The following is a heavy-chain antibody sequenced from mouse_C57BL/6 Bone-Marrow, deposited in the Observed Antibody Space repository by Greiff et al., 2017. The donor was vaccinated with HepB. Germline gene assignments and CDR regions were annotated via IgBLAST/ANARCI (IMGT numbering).Heavy chain of an antibody. CDR1: GYTFTSYW. V-gene: IGHV1-52*01. Sequence: QVQLQQPGAELVRPGSSVKLSCKASGYTFTSYWMHWVKQRPIQGLEWIGNIDPSDSETHYNQKFKDKATLTVDKSSSTAYMQLSSLTSEDSAVYYCANGRTHSPHRNFDVWGTGTTVTVSS. CDR2: IDPSDSET. D-gene: IGHD1-2*01. CDR3: ANGRTHSPHRNFDV. J-gene: IGHJ1*03.